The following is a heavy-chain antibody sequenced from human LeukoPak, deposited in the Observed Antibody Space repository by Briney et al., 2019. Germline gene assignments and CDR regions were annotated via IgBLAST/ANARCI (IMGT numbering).Heavy chain of an antibody. CDR1: GYTFTSYD. V-gene: IGHV1-46*01. D-gene: IGHD2-21*02. CDR2: INPSGDST. CDR3: ASVLYCGADCYSGRYFFDY. Sequence: ASVKVSCKASGYTFTSYDMHWVRQAPGQGLAWMGIINPSGDSTSYAQKFQGRVTMTRDTSTSTVYMELSSLRSEDTAVYYCASVLYCGADCYSGRYFFDYWGQGTLVTVSS. J-gene: IGHJ4*02.